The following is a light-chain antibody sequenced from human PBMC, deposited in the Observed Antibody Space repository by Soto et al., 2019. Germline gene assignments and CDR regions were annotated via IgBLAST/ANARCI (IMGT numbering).Light chain of an antibody. CDR3: QQSHSTPLT. CDR1: QSIGDY. J-gene: IGKJ1*01. CDR2: DAS. Sequence: DIQMAQSPSSLSASLGDSVSITCRASQSIGDYLNWYQVKPGKAPTLLISDASSLQPGVPPQFSGSGSGTDSTLTISNLQPENFATYYCQQSHSTPLTFGQGTKVEIK. V-gene: IGKV1-39*01.